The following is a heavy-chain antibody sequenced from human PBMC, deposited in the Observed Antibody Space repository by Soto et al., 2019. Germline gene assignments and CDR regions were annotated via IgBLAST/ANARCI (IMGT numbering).Heavy chain of an antibody. Sequence: SVKVSCKASGGTFSSYAISWVRQAPGQGLEWMGGIIPIFGTANYAQKFQGRVTITADESTSTAYMELSSLRSEDTAVYYCARELYSGYDFHYYYGMDVWGQGTTVTVS. V-gene: IGHV1-69*13. CDR3: ARELYSGYDFHYYYGMDV. CDR1: GGTFSSYA. J-gene: IGHJ6*02. D-gene: IGHD5-12*01. CDR2: IIPIFGTA.